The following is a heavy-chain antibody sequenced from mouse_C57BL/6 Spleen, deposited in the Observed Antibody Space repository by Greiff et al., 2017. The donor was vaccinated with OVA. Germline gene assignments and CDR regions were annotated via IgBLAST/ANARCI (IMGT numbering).Heavy chain of an antibody. D-gene: IGHD2-4*01. CDR2: IRLKSDNYAT. J-gene: IGHJ1*03. Sequence: EVKVEESGGGLVQPGGSMKLSCVASGFTFSNYWMNWVRQSPEKGLEWVAQIRLKSDNYATHYAESVKGRFTISRDDSKSSVYLQMNNLRAEDTGIYYCTGDYDGYWYFDVWGTGTTVTVSS. CDR3: TGDYDGYWYFDV. V-gene: IGHV6-3*01. CDR1: GFTFSNYW.